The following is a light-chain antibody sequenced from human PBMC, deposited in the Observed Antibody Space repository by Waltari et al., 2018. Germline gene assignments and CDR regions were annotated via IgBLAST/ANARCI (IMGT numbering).Light chain of an antibody. Sequence: DIQMTQSPSSVSASVGDRFTITCRACQDISRWLGWYQQKPGKAPKFLIYDATTLQSGVPSRFSGSGSGREFTLTISSLQPEDFSTYYCQQGNDFPLTFGGGTKVEMK. CDR3: QQGNDFPLT. CDR2: DAT. V-gene: IGKV1-12*01. J-gene: IGKJ4*01. CDR1: QDISRW.